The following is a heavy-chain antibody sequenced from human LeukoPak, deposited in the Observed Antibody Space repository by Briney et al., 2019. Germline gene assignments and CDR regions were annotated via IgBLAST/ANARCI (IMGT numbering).Heavy chain of an antibody. CDR1: GFTFSSYW. CDR3: ARDYLGFDP. CDR2: INHNGNVN. J-gene: IGHJ5*02. D-gene: IGHD2/OR15-2a*01. V-gene: IGHV3-7*01. Sequence: GGSLRLSCAASGFTFSSYWMNWARQAPGKGLEWVASINHNGNVNYYVDSVKGRFTISRDNSKNTLYLQMNSLRAEDTAVYYCARDYLGFDPWGQGTLVTVSS.